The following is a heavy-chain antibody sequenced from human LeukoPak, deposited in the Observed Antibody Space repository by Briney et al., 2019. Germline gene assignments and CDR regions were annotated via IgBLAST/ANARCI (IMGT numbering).Heavy chain of an antibody. V-gene: IGHV3-48*01. Sequence: GGSLRLSCAASGFTFSSYSMNWVRQAPGKGLEWISYISTSTSIIYYADSVKGRFTISRDNAKNSLYLQMNSLRAEDTAVYYCARDSPSDRRAAFDPWGQGTLVTVSS. CDR3: ARDSPSDRRAAFDP. D-gene: IGHD6-25*01. CDR1: GFTFSSYS. J-gene: IGHJ5*02. CDR2: ISTSTSII.